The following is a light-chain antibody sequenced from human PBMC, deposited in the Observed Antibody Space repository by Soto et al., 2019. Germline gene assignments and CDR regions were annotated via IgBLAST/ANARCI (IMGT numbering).Light chain of an antibody. Sequence: QSALTQPRSVSGSPGQSVTISCTGTSSDVGGYNYVSWYQQHPGKAPKLMIYDVSERPSGVPDRFSGSKSGNMASLTISGLQAEDEADYYCCSYAGSYTWVFGGGTKLTVL. CDR3: CSYAGSYTWV. CDR2: DVS. CDR1: SSDVGGYNY. J-gene: IGLJ3*02. V-gene: IGLV2-11*01.